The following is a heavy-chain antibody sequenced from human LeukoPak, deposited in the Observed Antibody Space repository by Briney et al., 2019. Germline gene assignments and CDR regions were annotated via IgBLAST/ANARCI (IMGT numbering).Heavy chain of an antibody. J-gene: IGHJ4*02. CDR3: TRQSGTVTPIDY. D-gene: IGHD4-17*01. V-gene: IGHV4-34*01. CDR1: GGSFGGYY. Sequence: SETLSLTCAVYGGSFGGYYWSWIRQPPGKGLEWVGEISHSGITNYNASLKSRVTISLKKSEIQFSLMLSSVTAADTAVYYCTRQSGTVTPIDYWSQGTLVTVSS. CDR2: ISHSGIT.